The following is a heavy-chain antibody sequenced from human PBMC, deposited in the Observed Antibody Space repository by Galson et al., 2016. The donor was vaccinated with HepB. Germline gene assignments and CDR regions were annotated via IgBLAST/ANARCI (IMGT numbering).Heavy chain of an antibody. Sequence: SVKVSCKASGGPFDYYAINWVRQAPGQGLEWVGGIIPIFGTANYAQRFQGRVTFTADESTTTAYMELSSLRSEDTAVYYCAIDLEQRRRFDPWGQGTLVTVSS. V-gene: IGHV1-69*13. CDR2: IIPIFGTA. J-gene: IGHJ5*02. CDR3: AIDLEQRRRFDP. CDR1: GGPFDYYA. D-gene: IGHD1/OR15-1a*01.